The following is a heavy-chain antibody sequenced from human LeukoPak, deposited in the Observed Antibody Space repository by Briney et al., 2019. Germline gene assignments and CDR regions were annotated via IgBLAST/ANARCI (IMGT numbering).Heavy chain of an antibody. Sequence: VASVKVPCKASGYTFTSYGISWVRQAPGQGLEWMGWISAYNGNTNYAQKLQGRVTMTTGTSTSTAYMELRSLRSDDTAVYYCARGAWIQLWSYYFDYWGQGTLVTVSS. CDR2: ISAYNGNT. J-gene: IGHJ4*02. D-gene: IGHD5-18*01. CDR1: GYTFTSYG. V-gene: IGHV1-18*01. CDR3: ARGAWIQLWSYYFDY.